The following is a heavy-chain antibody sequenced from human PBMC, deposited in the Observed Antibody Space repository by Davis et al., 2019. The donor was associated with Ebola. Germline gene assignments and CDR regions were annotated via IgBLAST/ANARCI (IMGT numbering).Heavy chain of an antibody. CDR3: ARDRYFDH. V-gene: IGHV4-59*01. CDR2: IYYSGST. J-gene: IGHJ4*02. CDR1: GGSISSYY. Sequence: PSETLSLTCTVSGGSISSYYWSWIRQPPGKGLEWIGYIYYSGSTYYNPSLKSRVTISVDTSKNQFSLKMSSVTAADTAVYYCARDRYFDHWGQGTLVTVSS.